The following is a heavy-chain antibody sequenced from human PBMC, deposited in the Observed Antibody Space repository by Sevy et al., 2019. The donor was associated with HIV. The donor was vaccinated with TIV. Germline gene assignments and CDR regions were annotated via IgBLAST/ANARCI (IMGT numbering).Heavy chain of an antibody. CDR2: ISGSGGST. Sequence: GGSLRLSCAASGFTFSSYAMSWVRQAPGKGLEWVSAISGSGGSTYYADSVKGQFTISRDNSKNTLYLQMNSLRAEDTAVYYCAKDAVYSYGLYYFDYWGQGTLVTVSS. CDR3: AKDAVYSYGLYYFDY. V-gene: IGHV3-23*01. D-gene: IGHD5-18*01. J-gene: IGHJ4*02. CDR1: GFTFSSYA.